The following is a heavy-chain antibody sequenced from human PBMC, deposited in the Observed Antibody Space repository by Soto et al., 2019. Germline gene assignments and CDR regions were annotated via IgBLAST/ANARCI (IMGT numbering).Heavy chain of an antibody. CDR1: GGSISSAYYY. J-gene: IGHJ4*02. Sequence: QVQLQESGPGLVKPSQTLSLTCTVSGGSISSAYYYWSWIRQPPGKGLEWIGHIYDSGSTYSNPSRQSQLTISMDTSKNQFSLKLSSVTAADTAVYYCARGPSGDKVDYWGQGTLVTVSS. CDR3: ARGPSGDKVDY. V-gene: IGHV4-30-4*01. CDR2: IYDSGST. D-gene: IGHD7-27*01.